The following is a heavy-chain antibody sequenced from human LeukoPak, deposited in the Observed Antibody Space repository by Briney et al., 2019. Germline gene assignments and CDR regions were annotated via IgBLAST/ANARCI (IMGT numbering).Heavy chain of an antibody. Sequence: PGRSLRLSCAASGFTFSNFAMSWVRQAPGKGLEWISGISGSGDYTYQADSVKGRFTISRENSKNTLYLQMNSLRAEDTAVYYCAKGGSGYYVFDYWGQGTLVTVSS. CDR1: GFTFSNFA. CDR3: AKGGSGYYVFDY. D-gene: IGHD3-22*01. V-gene: IGHV3-23*01. J-gene: IGHJ4*02. CDR2: ISGSGDYT.